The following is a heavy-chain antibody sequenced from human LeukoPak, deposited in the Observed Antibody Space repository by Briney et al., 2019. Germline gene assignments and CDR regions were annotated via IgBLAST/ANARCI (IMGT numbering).Heavy chain of an antibody. CDR3: ARDGWMDV. V-gene: IGHV1-69*04. D-gene: IGHD2-15*01. Sequence: GASVKVSCKASGYTFTSYDISWVRQAPGQGLEWMGRIIPILGTANYAQKYQGRVTITADTSTSTGYMELSSLRSEDTAVYYCARDGWMDVWGQGTTVLVSS. CDR2: IIPILGTA. CDR1: GYTFTSYD. J-gene: IGHJ6*02.